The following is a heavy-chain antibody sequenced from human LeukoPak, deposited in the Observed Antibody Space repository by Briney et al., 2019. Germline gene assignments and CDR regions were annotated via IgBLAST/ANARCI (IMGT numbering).Heavy chain of an antibody. Sequence: SETLSLTCTVSGGSISSDYWSWIRQPPGKGLEWIGYIYYSGSTNYNPSLKSRVTISVDTSKNQFSLKLSSVTAADTAVYYCARDTRPVVWGQGTLVTVSS. CDR3: ARDTRPVV. CDR1: GGSISSDY. J-gene: IGHJ4*02. V-gene: IGHV4-59*01. CDR2: IYYSGST. D-gene: IGHD6-25*01.